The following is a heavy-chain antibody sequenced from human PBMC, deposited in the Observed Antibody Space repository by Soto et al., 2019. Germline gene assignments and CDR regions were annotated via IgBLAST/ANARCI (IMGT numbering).Heavy chain of an antibody. CDR1: GYTFTSYD. CDR3: ARGTSSMGGGAFDI. J-gene: IGHJ3*02. Sequence: ASVKVSCKASGYTFTSYDINWVRQATGQGLEWMGWMNPNSGNTGYAQKFQGRVTMTRNTSISTAYMELSSLRSEDTAVYYCARGTSSMGGGAFDIWGQGTMVTVSS. V-gene: IGHV1-8*01. CDR2: MNPNSGNT. D-gene: IGHD3-16*01.